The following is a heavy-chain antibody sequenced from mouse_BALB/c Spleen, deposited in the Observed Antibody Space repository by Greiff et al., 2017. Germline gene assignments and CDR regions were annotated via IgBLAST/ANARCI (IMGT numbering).Heavy chain of an antibody. CDR2: ISDGGSYT. V-gene: IGHV5-4*02. J-gene: IGHJ2*01. Sequence: EVNLVESGGGLVKPGGSLKLSCAASGFTFSDYYMYWVRQTPEKRLEWVATISDGGSYTYYPDSVKGRFTISRDNAKNNLYLQMSSLKSEDTAMYYCARDGPLDYWGQGTTLTVSS. CDR1: GFTFSDYY. CDR3: ARDGPLDY.